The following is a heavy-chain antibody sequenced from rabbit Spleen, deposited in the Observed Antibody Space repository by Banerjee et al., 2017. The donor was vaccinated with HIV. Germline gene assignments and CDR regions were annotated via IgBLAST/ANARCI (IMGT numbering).Heavy chain of an antibody. CDR3: ARDNYWTYAYATYDL. V-gene: IGHV1S40*01. CDR2: IYSGSSGRT. J-gene: IGHJ3*01. CDR1: GFSFSSSDY. D-gene: IGHD6-1*01. Sequence: QSLEESGGGLVQPQGSLTLTCTASGFSFSSSDYMCWVRQAPGKGLEWIGCIYSGSSGRTYYANWAKGRFTISRTSSTTVTLQMTSLTAADTATYFCARDNYWTYAYATYDLWGQGTLVTVS.